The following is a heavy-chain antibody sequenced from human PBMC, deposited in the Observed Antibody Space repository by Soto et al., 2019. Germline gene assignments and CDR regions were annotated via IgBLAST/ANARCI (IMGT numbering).Heavy chain of an antibody. CDR1: GGTFSSYA. J-gene: IGHJ6*02. V-gene: IGHV1-69*13. D-gene: IGHD3-3*01. Sequence: SVKVSCKASGGTFSSYAISWVRQAPGQGLEWMGGIIPIFGTANYAQKFQGRVAITADESTSTAYMELSSLRSEDTAVYYCARGFADFWSGYYYYYGMDVWGQGTTVTVSS. CDR2: IIPIFGTA. CDR3: ARGFADFWSGYYYYYGMDV.